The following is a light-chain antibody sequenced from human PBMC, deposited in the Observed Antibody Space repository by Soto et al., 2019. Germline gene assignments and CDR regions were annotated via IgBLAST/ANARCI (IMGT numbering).Light chain of an antibody. V-gene: IGKV3-20*01. J-gene: IGKJ1*01. Sequence: EIVLTQSPGTLSLSPGERATLSCRASQRVTSSYLAWYHQKPGQAPRLLIYDASNRATGIPDRFSGSGSGTDFTLTHCRLEPEDFAVYYCQQYGSSPRTFGQGTKVEIK. CDR2: DAS. CDR3: QQYGSSPRT. CDR1: QRVTSSY.